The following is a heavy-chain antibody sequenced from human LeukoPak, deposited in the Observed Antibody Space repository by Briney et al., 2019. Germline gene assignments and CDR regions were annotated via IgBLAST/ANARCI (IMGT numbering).Heavy chain of an antibody. J-gene: IGHJ4*02. CDR1: GFIFSNAW. D-gene: IGHD5-18*01. Sequence: GGSLRLSWAASGFIFSNAWMNWVRQAPGKGLEWVGRIKSKSDGETTDYAAPVKGRFTISRDDSKTTLYLQMNSLKTEDTALYYCITGRGYTYGYTWFDYWGQGTLVTVSS. CDR2: IKSKSDGETT. V-gene: IGHV3-15*07. CDR3: ITGRGYTYGYTWFDY.